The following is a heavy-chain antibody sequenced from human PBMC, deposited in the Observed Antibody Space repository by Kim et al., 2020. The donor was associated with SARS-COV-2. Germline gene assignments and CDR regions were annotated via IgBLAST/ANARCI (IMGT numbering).Heavy chain of an antibody. Sequence: NTKYSQKFQGRVTITRDTSASTAYMELSSLRSEDTAVYYCARDQQWLADYWGQGTLVTVSS. CDR2: NT. D-gene: IGHD6-19*01. CDR3: ARDQQWLADY. J-gene: IGHJ4*02. V-gene: IGHV1-3*01.